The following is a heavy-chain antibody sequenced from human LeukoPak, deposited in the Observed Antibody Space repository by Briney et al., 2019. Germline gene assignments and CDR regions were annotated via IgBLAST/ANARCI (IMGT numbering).Heavy chain of an antibody. V-gene: IGHV1-69*13. Sequence: ASVKVSCKDSGGTFSSYAISWVRQAPGQGLEWMGGIIPIFGTANYAQKFRGRVTITADESTSTAYMELSSLRSDDTAVYYCARALGYCSSTSCFSQLYYFDYWGQGTLVTVSS. J-gene: IGHJ4*02. CDR2: IIPIFGTA. D-gene: IGHD2-2*01. CDR1: GGTFSSYA. CDR3: ARALGYCSSTSCFSQLYYFDY.